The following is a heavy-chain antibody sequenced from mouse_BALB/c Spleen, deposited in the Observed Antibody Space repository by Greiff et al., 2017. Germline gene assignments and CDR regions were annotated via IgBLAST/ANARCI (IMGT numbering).Heavy chain of an antibody. D-gene: IGHD1-1*01. Sequence: EVKLVDSGGGLVQPGGSRKLSCAASGFTFSSFGMHWVRQAPEKGLEWVAYISSGSSTIYYADTVKGRFTISRDNPKNTLFLQMTSLRSEDTAMYYGARKYGSLFDYWGQGTTLTVSS. CDR3: ARKYGSLFDY. CDR1: GFTFSSFG. J-gene: IGHJ2*01. V-gene: IGHV5-17*02. CDR2: ISSGSSTI.